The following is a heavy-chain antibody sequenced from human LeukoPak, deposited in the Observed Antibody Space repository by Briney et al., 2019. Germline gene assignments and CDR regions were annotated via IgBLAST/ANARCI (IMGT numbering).Heavy chain of an antibody. Sequence: SETLSLTCSVSGGSINGYSWGWVRQPPGKGLECIGYMFDRGSPNHHPSLQNRVTTSVDTSKNEFSLRLTSVTAADTAVYYCARRIQLWSYWHFDLWGRGTLITVSS. J-gene: IGHJ2*01. CDR2: MFDRGSP. D-gene: IGHD5-18*01. CDR3: ARRIQLWSYWHFDL. V-gene: IGHV4-4*09. CDR1: GGSINGYS.